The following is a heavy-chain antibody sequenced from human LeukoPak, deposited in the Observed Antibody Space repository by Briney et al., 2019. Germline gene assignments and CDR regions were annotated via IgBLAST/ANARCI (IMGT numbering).Heavy chain of an antibody. J-gene: IGHJ4*02. D-gene: IGHD2-2*01. V-gene: IGHV3-66*01. CDR3: ATPGHQLRRTLDY. Sequence: QPGGSLRLSCAASGFTVSSNYMSWVRQAPGKGLEWVSVIYSGGSTYYADSVKGRFTISRDNSKNTLYLQMNSLRAEDTAVYYCATPGHQLRRTLDYWGQGTLVTVSS. CDR2: IYSGGST. CDR1: GFTVSSNY.